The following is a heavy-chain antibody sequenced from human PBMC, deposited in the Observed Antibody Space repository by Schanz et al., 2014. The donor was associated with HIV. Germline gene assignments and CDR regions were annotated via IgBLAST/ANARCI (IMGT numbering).Heavy chain of an antibody. J-gene: IGHJ4*02. CDR3: AKPEYDSRGNSQSHFDY. Sequence: EVQLLDSGGGLVQPGGSLRLSCVASGFTFNNYAMTWVRQAPGKGLEWVSSISESGGRTYYADSVNGRFTISRDNSKNTLYLQMTTLRIDDTAVYYCAKPEYDSRGNSQSHFDYWGQGTLVTVSS. CDR1: GFTFNNYA. D-gene: IGHD3-22*01. V-gene: IGHV3-23*01. CDR2: ISESGGRT.